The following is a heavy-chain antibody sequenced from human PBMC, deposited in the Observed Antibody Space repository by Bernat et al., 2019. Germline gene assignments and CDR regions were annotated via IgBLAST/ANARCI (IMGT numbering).Heavy chain of an antibody. J-gene: IGHJ4*02. CDR2: IRGSGGST. CDR3: AKDLSGTYSGRNFDY. CDR1: GFTFNNYA. V-gene: IGHV3-23*01. D-gene: IGHD1-26*01. Sequence: EVQLLESGGGLVQPGGSLRLSCAASGFTFNNYAMSWVRQAPGKGLEWVSRIRGSGGSTYYAGSVKGRFTISRDNSKNTLYLPMNSLRTDDTAIDSCAKDLSGTYSGRNFDYWGQGTLVTVSS.